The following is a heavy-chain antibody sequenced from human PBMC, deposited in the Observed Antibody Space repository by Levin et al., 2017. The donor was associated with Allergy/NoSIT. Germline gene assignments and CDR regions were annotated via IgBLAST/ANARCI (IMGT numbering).Heavy chain of an antibody. Sequence: QTGGSLRLSCVATGFTSSRYSMNWVRQAPGQGLEWIAHIGVSGAIEYATSVKGRFTIFRDSGKNSVSLQMNSLSGEDTAIYFCARDAAGTYNYWFDLWGQGVQVTVSS. V-gene: IGHV3-48*01. CDR3: ARDAAGTYNYWFDL. J-gene: IGHJ5*02. CDR2: IGVSGAI. D-gene: IGHD3-10*01. CDR1: GFTSSRYS.